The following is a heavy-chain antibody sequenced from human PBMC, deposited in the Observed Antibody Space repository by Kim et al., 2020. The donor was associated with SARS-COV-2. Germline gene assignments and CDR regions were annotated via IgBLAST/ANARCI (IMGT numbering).Heavy chain of an antibody. CDR3: ARGFDY. J-gene: IGHJ4*02. V-gene: IGHV4-59*09. CDR2: SSGST. Sequence: SSGSTNDTPPLKSRVTISVDTSKNQFSLKLSSVTAADTAVDYCARGFDYWGQGTLVTVSS.